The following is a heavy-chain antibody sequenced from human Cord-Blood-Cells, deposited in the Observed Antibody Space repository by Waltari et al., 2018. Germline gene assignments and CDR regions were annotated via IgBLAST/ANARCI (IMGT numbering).Heavy chain of an antibody. D-gene: IGHD3-10*01. CDR2: ISYSGST. Sequence: QLQLQESGPGLVKPSETLSLTCTVSGGSISSSSYYLGWNRQPPGKGLEWIGSISYSGSTYYNPSLKSRVTISVDTSKNQFSLKLSSVTAADTAVYYCAIYGSGSYYHDAFDIWGQGTMVTVSS. CDR1: GGSISSSSYY. J-gene: IGHJ3*02. CDR3: AIYGSGSYYHDAFDI. V-gene: IGHV4-39*01.